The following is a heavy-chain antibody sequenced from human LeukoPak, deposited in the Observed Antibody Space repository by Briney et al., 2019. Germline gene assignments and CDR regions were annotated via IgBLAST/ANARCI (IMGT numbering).Heavy chain of an antibody. J-gene: IGHJ3*02. D-gene: IGHD3-22*01. CDR3: ARVEYDSSGYYALDI. V-gene: IGHV1-69*04. CDR1: GGTFSSYA. Sequence: GSSVKVSCKASGGTFSSYAISWVRQAPGQGLEWMGRIIPILGIANYAQKFQGRVTITADKSTSTAYMELSSLRSEDTAVYYCARVEYDSSGYYALDIWGQGTMVTVSS. CDR2: IIPILGIA.